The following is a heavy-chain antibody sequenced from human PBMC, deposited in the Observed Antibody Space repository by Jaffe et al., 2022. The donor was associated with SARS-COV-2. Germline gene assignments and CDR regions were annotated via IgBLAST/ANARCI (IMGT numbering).Heavy chain of an antibody. CDR1: GYTFTGYP. J-gene: IGHJ4*02. Sequence: QVQLVQSGAEVKKPGASVKVSCKASGYTFTGYPIHWVRQAPGQRLEWMGWINVGTGNTRYSQRFQGRITITRDTSATTAYMELSSLISEDTAVYYCARFGSMGGLDCWGQGTLVIVSS. CDR3: ARFGSMGGLDC. D-gene: IGHD3-10*01. CDR2: INVGTGNT. V-gene: IGHV1-3*01.